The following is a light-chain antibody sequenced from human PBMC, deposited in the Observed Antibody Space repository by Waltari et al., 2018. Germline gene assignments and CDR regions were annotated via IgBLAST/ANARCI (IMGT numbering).Light chain of an antibody. J-gene: IGKJ5*01. CDR1: QSVSSN. CDR3: QQYNHWPPIT. Sequence: EILMTQSPATLSVSPGARATLSCRASQSVSSNLAWYQQKPGQALRLLIYDASTRAPSTPARFRGSGSGTEFALTISSLQSEDSAVYYCQQYNHWPPITFGQGTRLEIK. CDR2: DAS. V-gene: IGKV3-15*01.